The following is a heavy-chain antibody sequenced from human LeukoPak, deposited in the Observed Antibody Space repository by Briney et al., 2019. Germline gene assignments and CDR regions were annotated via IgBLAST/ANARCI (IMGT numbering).Heavy chain of an antibody. CDR1: GFTVSSNY. CDR3: ARVAFIAAAEYYFDY. D-gene: IGHD6-13*01. Sequence: GGSLRLSCAASGFTVSSNYMNWVRQAPGKGLEWVSYISSSGSTIYYADSVKGRFTISRDNAKNSLYLQMNSLRAEDTAVYYCARVAFIAAAEYYFDYWGQGTLVTVSS. CDR2: ISSSGSTI. J-gene: IGHJ4*02. V-gene: IGHV3-48*03.